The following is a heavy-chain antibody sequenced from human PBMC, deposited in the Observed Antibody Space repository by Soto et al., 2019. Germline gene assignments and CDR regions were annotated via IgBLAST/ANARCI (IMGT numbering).Heavy chain of an antibody. V-gene: IGHV3-9*01. CDR2: ISWNSGSI. D-gene: IGHD3-3*01. CDR1: GFTFDAFA. Sequence: EVQLVESGGDLVLPGRSLRLSCTASGFTFDAFAMHWVRQAPGKGLEWVSGISWNSGSIGYADPVKGRFTISRDNAKKSLYLEMNSLKTEDTALYYCARGATYYDFWSGYYTSYTYYGMDVWGQGTTVTVSS. CDR3: ARGATYYDFWSGYYTSYTYYGMDV. J-gene: IGHJ6*02.